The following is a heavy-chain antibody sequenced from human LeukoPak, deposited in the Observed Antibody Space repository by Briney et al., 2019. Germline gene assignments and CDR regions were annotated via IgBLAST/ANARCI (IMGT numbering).Heavy chain of an antibody. D-gene: IGHD5-12*01. J-gene: IGHJ4*02. V-gene: IGHV4-39*01. CDR2: IYYSGST. CDR1: GGSISSYY. Sequence: SETLSLTCTVSGGSISSYYWSWIRQPPGKGLEWIGSIYYSGSTYYNPSLKSRVTISVDTSKNQFSLKLSSVTAADTAVYYCARHLRYSGYDYDYWGQGTLVTVSS. CDR3: ARHLRYSGYDYDY.